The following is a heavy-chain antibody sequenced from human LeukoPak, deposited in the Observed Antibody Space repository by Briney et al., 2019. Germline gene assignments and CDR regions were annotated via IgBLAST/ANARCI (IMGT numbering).Heavy chain of an antibody. D-gene: IGHD3-16*02. Sequence: SGGSLRLSCAASGFTFSSYAMSWVRQAPGKGLEWVAVISYDGSNKYYADSVKGRFTISRDNSKNTLYLQMNSLRAEDTAVYYCARDSQPYYDYVWGSYRPLPYYFDYWGQGTLVTVSS. V-gene: IGHV3-30-3*01. CDR2: ISYDGSNK. CDR1: GFTFSSYA. J-gene: IGHJ4*02. CDR3: ARDSQPYYDYVWGSYRPLPYYFDY.